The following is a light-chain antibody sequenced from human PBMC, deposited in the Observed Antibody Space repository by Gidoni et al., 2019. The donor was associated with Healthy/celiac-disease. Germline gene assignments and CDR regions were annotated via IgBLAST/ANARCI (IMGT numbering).Light chain of an antibody. CDR2: AAS. CDR1: QSISSY. Sequence: DIQMPQSPSSLSASVGDRVTITCGASQSISSYLNWYQQKPGKAPKLLIYAASSLQSGVPSRFSGSGSGTDFTLTISSLQPEDFATYYCQQSYSTPETFGQGTKVEIK. CDR3: QQSYSTPET. J-gene: IGKJ1*01. V-gene: IGKV1-39*01.